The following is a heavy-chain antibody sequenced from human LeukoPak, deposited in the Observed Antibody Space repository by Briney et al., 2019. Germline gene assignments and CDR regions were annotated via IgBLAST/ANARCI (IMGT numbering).Heavy chain of an antibody. CDR1: GYTFTGYY. J-gene: IGHJ5*02. V-gene: IGHV1-2*02. Sequence: ASVKVSCKASGYTFTGYYMHWVRQAPGQGLEWMGWINPNSGGTNYAQKFQGRVTMTRGTSISTAYMELSRLRSDDTAVYYCAREMIVKRGYHPWGQGTLVTVSS. CDR2: INPNSGGT. D-gene: IGHD3-22*01. CDR3: AREMIVKRGYHP.